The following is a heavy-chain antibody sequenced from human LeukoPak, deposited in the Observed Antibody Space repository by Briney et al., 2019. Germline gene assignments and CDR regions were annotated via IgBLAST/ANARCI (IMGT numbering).Heavy chain of an antibody. D-gene: IGHD1-26*01. Sequence: ASVTVSCKASGYTFTGYYMHWVRQAPGQGLEWMGWINPNSGNTGYAQKFQGRVTMTRNTSISTAYMELSSLRSEDTAVYYCARAGSGSYYFDYWGQGTLVTVSS. CDR1: GYTFTGYY. J-gene: IGHJ4*02. V-gene: IGHV1-8*02. CDR2: INPNSGNT. CDR3: ARAGSGSYYFDY.